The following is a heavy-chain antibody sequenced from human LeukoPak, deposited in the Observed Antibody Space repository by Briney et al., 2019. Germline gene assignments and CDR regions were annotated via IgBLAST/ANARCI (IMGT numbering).Heavy chain of an antibody. V-gene: IGHV3-23*01. D-gene: IGHD1-1*01. CDR2: VSSNGAKT. J-gene: IGHJ4*02. Sequence: GGSLRLSCAASGFTFSSYAITWVRQAPGKGLEWVSAVSSNGAKTYYADSVKGRFTISRDNSKNTLYLQMNSLRADDTAVYYCAKDTALTRYPQYYFDYWGQGTLVTVSS. CDR3: AKDTALTRYPQYYFDY. CDR1: GFTFSSYA.